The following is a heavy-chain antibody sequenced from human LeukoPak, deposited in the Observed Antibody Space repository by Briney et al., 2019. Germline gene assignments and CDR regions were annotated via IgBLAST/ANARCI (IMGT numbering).Heavy chain of an antibody. V-gene: IGHV7-4-1*02. CDR3: ARVIAARLNYYYYYMDV. J-gene: IGHJ6*03. CDR1: GYTFTIYG. Sequence: AASVKVSCKGSGYTFTIYGISWVRQAPGQGLEWMGSINTNTGNPTYAQGFTGRFVFSLDTSVSTAFLQISSLKAEDTAVYYCARVIAARLNYYYYYMDVWGKGTTVTVSS. D-gene: IGHD6-6*01. CDR2: INTNTGNP.